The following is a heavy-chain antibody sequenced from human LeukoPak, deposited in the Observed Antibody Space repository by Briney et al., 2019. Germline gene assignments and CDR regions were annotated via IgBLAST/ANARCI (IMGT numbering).Heavy chain of an antibody. D-gene: IGHD5-18*01. V-gene: IGHV4-61*02. CDR3: ARVDGYSYGYWAFDY. CDR2: IYTSGST. Sequence: SQTLSLTCTVSGGSISSGSYYWSWIRQPAGKGLEWIGRIYTSGSTNYNPSLKSRVTISVDTSKNQFSLRLSSVTAADTAVYYCARVDGYSYGYWAFDYWGQGTLVTVSS. CDR1: GGSISSGSYY. J-gene: IGHJ4*02.